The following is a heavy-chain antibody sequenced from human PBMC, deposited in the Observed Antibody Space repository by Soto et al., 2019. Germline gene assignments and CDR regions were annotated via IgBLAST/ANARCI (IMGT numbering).Heavy chain of an antibody. CDR2: ISYSGNT. CDR3: ARAPLVLSRSYFDS. J-gene: IGHJ4*02. Sequence: SETLSLTCTVSGGSISNFYWSWIRQPPGKGLEWIGYISYSGNTNYNRSLKSRASISVDTSKNQLCLNLTSVTAADTAVYYCARAPLVLSRSYFDSWGQGTPVTVSS. D-gene: IGHD2-8*02. V-gene: IGHV4-59*01. CDR1: GGSISNFY.